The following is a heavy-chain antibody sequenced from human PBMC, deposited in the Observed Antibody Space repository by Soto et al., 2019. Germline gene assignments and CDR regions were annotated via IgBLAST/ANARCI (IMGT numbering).Heavy chain of an antibody. Sequence: SETLSLTCTVSGGSISTYYWSWIRQPPGKGLEWIGYIYYTGSTNYNPSLKSRVTISVDTSKNQFSLKLTSVTAADTAVYYCARDKITGLFDYWGQGTLVTVSS. CDR2: IYYTGST. CDR3: ARDKITGLFDY. D-gene: IGHD2-8*02. V-gene: IGHV4-59*12. J-gene: IGHJ4*02. CDR1: GGSISTYY.